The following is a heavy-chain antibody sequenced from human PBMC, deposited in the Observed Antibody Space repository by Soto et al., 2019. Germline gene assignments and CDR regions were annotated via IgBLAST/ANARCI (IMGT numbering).Heavy chain of an antibody. V-gene: IGHV4-31*02. CDR1: GNSISTGCDY. J-gene: IGHJ4*02. D-gene: IGHD3-10*01. CDR2: IFYSGNT. CDR3: AREGRSAAPQAGFDL. Sequence: TLCLTWSVFGNSISTGCDYWGWLRQNPVKGLEWIGHIFYSGNTHYSPSLESRVTISVDTSKNQFSIKLTSVTVADTAVYYCAREGRSAAPQAGFDLWGQGTLVTVSS.